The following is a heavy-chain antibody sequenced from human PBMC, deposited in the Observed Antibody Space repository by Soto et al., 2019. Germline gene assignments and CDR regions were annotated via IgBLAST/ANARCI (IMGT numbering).Heavy chain of an antibody. V-gene: IGHV3-30*18. CDR2: ISYDGSNK. CDR1: GFTFSSYG. Sequence: QVQLVESGGGVVQPGRSLRLSSAASGFTFSSYGMHWVRQAPGKGLEWVAVISYDGSNKYYADSVKGRFTISRDNSKNTLYLQMNSLRAEDTAVYYCAKDYDEGAAAGTAPFDYWGQGTLVTVSS. J-gene: IGHJ4*02. D-gene: IGHD6-13*01. CDR3: AKDYDEGAAAGTAPFDY.